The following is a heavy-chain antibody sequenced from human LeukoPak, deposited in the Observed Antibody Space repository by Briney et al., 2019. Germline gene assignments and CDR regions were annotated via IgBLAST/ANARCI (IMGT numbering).Heavy chain of an antibody. CDR1: GFTFSSFA. J-gene: IGHJ4*02. CDR3: VKDTPTTGYHLDS. V-gene: IGHV3-30*04. Sequence: GGSLRLSCAASGFTFSSFAIHWVRQAPGKGLEWVAVISYDGSNKYYADSVKGRFTISRDNSENKLYLQINSLRVEDTAVYYCVKDTPTTGYHLDSWGQGTLVTVSS. CDR2: ISYDGSNK. D-gene: IGHD1-1*01.